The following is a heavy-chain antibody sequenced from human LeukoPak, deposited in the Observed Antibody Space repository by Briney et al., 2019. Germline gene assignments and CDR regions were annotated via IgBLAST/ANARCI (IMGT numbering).Heavy chain of an antibody. CDR2: IYSAGTT. D-gene: IGHD3-22*01. CDR1: GFTFSTYG. Sequence: PGGSLRLSCAASGFTFSTYGMHWVRQAPGKGLEWVSVIYSAGTTYYADSVKGRFTISRQNPENTLFLQMNSLRPEDTAVYYCARVLGYDSSGYYRGYFEYWGQGTLVTVSS. V-gene: IGHV3-53*04. J-gene: IGHJ4*02. CDR3: ARVLGYDSSGYYRGYFEY.